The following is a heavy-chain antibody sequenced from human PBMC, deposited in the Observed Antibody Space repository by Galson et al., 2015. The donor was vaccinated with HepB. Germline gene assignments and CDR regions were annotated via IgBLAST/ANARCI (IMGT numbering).Heavy chain of an antibody. CDR1: GGSISSYY. CDR3: ARVEGDAGGGAQYTVTTEVGAFDI. CDR2: IYYSGST. D-gene: IGHD4-17*01. Sequence: LSLTCTVSGGSISSYYWSWIRQPPGKGLEWIGYIYYSGSTNYNPSLKSRVTISVDTSKNQFSLKLSSVTAADTAVYYCARVEGDAGGGAQYTVTTEVGAFDIWGQGTMVTVSS. V-gene: IGHV4-59*01. J-gene: IGHJ3*02.